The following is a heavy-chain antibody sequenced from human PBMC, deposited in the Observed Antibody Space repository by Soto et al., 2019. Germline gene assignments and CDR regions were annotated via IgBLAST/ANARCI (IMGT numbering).Heavy chain of an antibody. Sequence: QVQLQESGPGLVKPSETLSLTCTVSGGSISTYYWSWIRQPPGKGLEWIAYIYSSGSTNYNPSLKSRVTISVDTSKVQFSLKLTSMTAADTAVYYCATSTFYEYFQHWGQGNLVTVSS. CDR2: IYSSGST. CDR1: GGSISTYY. CDR3: ATSTFYEYFQH. J-gene: IGHJ1*01. V-gene: IGHV4-59*01.